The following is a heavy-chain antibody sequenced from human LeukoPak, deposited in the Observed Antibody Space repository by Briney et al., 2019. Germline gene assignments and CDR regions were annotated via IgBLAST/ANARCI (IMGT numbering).Heavy chain of an antibody. CDR1: GGSFSGYY. CDR2: INHSGST. J-gene: IGHJ4*02. CDR3: ARGVYPDYFDY. V-gene: IGHV4-34*01. Sequence: SETLSLTCAVYGGSFSGYYWSWVRRPPGKGLEWIGEINHSGSTNYNPSLKSRVTISIDTSKNLLSLKLNSVTAADTAVYYCARGVYPDYFDYWGQGTLVTVSS. D-gene: IGHD3-16*02.